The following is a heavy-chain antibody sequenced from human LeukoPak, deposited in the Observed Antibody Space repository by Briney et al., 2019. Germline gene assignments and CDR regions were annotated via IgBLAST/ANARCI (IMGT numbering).Heavy chain of an antibody. J-gene: IGHJ4*02. CDR1: GFTFSSYW. CDR3: ARGSEYDYVWGSYGPHFDY. Sequence: GGSLRLSCEASGFTFSSYWMSWVRQAPGKGLEWVANIKQAGSEKYYVDSVKGRFTISRDNAKNSLYLQMNSLRADDTAVYYCARGSEYDYVWGSYGPHFDYWGQGTLVTVSS. D-gene: IGHD3-16*01. V-gene: IGHV3-7*01. CDR2: IKQAGSEK.